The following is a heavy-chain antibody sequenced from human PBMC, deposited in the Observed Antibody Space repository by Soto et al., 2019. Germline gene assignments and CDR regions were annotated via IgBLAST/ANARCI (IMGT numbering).Heavy chain of an antibody. CDR2: IYWDDDK. J-gene: IGHJ5*02. CDR3: AHRRWIGTTNWFDP. CDR1: GFSLSTSGVG. Sequence: QITLKESGPTLVKPTQTLTLPCTFSGFSLSTSGVGVGWIRQPPGKALEWLALIYWDDDKRYSPSLKSRLTITKDTSKNQVVLTMTNMDPVDTATYYCAHRRWIGTTNWFDPWGQGTLVTVSS. D-gene: IGHD1-7*01. V-gene: IGHV2-5*02.